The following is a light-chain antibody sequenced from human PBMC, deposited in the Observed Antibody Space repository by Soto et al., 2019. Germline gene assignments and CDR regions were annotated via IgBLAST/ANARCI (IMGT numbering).Light chain of an antibody. CDR3: QQYNNWPPVT. CDR1: QSVSSN. V-gene: IGKV3-15*01. CDR2: GAS. Sequence: EIVMTQSPATLSLSPGERATLSCRASQSVSSNLAWYQQKPGQAPRLLIYGASTRATGIPARFSGSGSGTEFTLNISSLQSEDFAVYSCQQYNNWPPVTFGQGTKLEIK. J-gene: IGKJ2*01.